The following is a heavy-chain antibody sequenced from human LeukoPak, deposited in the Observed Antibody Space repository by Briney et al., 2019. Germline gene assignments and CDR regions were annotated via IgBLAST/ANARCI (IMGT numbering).Heavy chain of an antibody. V-gene: IGHV3-30*01. J-gene: IGHJ4*02. CDR2: ISYDGSNK. D-gene: IGHD6-6*01. Sequence: GGSLGLSCAASGFTFSSYAMHWVRQAPGKGLEWVAVISYDGSNKYYADSVKGRFTISRDNSKNTLYLQMNSLRAEDTAVYYCARGTIAARLRLDYWGQGTLVTVSS. CDR3: ARGTIAARLRLDY. CDR1: GFTFSSYA.